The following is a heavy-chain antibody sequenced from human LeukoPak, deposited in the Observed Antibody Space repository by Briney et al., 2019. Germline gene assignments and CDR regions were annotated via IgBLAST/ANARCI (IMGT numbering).Heavy chain of an antibody. CDR1: RFTFSSYG. D-gene: IGHD3-10*01. V-gene: IGHV3-33*06. J-gene: IGHJ4*02. CDR3: AKEGIDKYYFDY. CDR2: IWYDGSNK. Sequence: GGSLRLSCAASRFTFSSYGMHWVRQAPGKGLEWVAVIWYDGSNKYYADSVKGRFTISRDNSKNTLYLQMNSLRAEDTAVYYCAKEGIDKYYFDYWGQGTLVTVSS.